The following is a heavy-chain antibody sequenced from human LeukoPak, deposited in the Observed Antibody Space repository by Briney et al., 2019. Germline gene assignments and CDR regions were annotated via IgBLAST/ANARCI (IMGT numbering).Heavy chain of an antibody. V-gene: IGHV3-30*02. J-gene: IGHJ4*02. CDR3: AKDRYYDFWSVLDY. D-gene: IGHD3-3*01. CDR2: IRYGGTNK. Sequence: AGGSLRLSCAASGFIFSSYGMHWVRQAPGKGLEWVAFIRYGGTNKYYADSVEGRFTISRDNSVNTLYLQMSSLRPDDTAVYYCAKDRYYDFWSVLDYWGQGTLVTVSS. CDR1: GFIFSSYG.